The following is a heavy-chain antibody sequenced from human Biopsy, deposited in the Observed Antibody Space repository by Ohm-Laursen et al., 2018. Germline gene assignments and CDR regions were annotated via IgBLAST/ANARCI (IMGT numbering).Heavy chain of an antibody. Sequence: SDTLSLTCAVYGESFNGYYWNWIRQTPAKGLEWIGEINHSGRTNYNPSLKSRVTISVYSSKNQFSLKVRSVTAADTAVYYCVRGVDYYDPYHYYALDVWGQGTTVTVSS. V-gene: IGHV4-34*01. CDR3: VRGVDYYDPYHYYALDV. D-gene: IGHD3-22*01. J-gene: IGHJ6*02. CDR2: INHSGRT. CDR1: GESFNGYY.